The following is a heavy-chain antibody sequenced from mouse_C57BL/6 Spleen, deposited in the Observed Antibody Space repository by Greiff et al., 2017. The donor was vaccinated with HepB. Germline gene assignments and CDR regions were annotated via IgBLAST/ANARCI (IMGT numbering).Heavy chain of an antibody. D-gene: IGHD3-2*02. CDR3: ARQTAQARDAMDY. V-gene: IGHV5-6*02. J-gene: IGHJ4*01. CDR2: ISSGGSYT. Sequence: DVKLVESGGDLVKPGGSLKLSCAASGFTFSSYGMSWVRQTPDKRLEWVATISSGGSYTYYPDSVKGRFTISRDNAKNTLYLQMSSLKSEDTAMYYCARQTAQARDAMDYWGQGTSVTVSS. CDR1: GFTFSSYG.